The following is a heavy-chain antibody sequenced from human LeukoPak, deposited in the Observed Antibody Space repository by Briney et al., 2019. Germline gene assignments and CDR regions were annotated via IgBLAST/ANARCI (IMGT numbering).Heavy chain of an antibody. V-gene: IGHV1-69*04. CDR1: GGTFSSYA. Sequence: SVKVSCKASGGTFSSYAISWVRQAPGQGLEWMGRIIPILGIANYAQKFQGRVTITADKSTSTAYMELSSLRSEDTAVYYCATSSLYSSSSSWFDPWGQGTLVTVSS. CDR3: ATSSLYSSSSSWFDP. CDR2: IIPILGIA. D-gene: IGHD6-6*01. J-gene: IGHJ5*02.